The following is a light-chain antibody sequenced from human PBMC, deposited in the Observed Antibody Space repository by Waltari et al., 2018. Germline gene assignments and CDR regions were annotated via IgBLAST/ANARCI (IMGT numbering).Light chain of an antibody. Sequence: QSALPPPASVSGAPGPSITISCSPFTVIGRNSDFAPWYQHHPGKVPKLLIYEVIKRPPDISDRFTGSKSGNTASLSISGLQADDEADYYCCSYVQKDIWLFGRGTKVTVL. V-gene: IGLV2-23*02. J-gene: IGLJ3*02. CDR3: CSYVQKDIWL. CDR1: TVIGRNSDF. CDR2: EVI.